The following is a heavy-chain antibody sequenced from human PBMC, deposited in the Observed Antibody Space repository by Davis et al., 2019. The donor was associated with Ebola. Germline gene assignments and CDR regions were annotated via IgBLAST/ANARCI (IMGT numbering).Heavy chain of an antibody. CDR3: ARAYYYDSSGYYYFSQDY. D-gene: IGHD3-22*01. CDR1: GGTFSSYA. J-gene: IGHJ4*02. CDR2: IIPIFGTA. V-gene: IGHV1-69*13. Sequence: SVKVSCKASGGTFSSYAISWVRQAPGQGLEWMGGIIPIFGTANYAQKFQGRVTITADESTSTAYMELSSLRSEDTAVYYCARAYYYDSSGYYYFSQDYWDQGTLVTVSS.